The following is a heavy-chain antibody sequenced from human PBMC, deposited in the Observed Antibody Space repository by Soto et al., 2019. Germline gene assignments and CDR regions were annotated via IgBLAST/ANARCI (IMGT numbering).Heavy chain of an antibody. Sequence: PGWSLRLACASSVFTFISYGMQWVRQAPGKGLEWVAVIWYDGSNKYYADSVKGRFTISRDNSKNTLYLQMNSLRAEDTAVYYCARQEYYYYGMDVWGQGTTVTVSS. CDR1: VFTFISYG. J-gene: IGHJ6*02. V-gene: IGHV3-33*01. CDR3: ARQEYYYYGMDV. CDR2: IWYDGSNK.